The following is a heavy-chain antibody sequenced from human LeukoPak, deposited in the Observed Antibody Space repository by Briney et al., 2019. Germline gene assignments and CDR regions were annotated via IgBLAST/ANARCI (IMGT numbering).Heavy chain of an antibody. Sequence: GSLRLSCAASGFTFSSYSMNWVRQAPGKGLEWVSYISSSSSTIYYADSVKGRFTISRDNAKNSLYLQMNSLRAEDTAVYYCARGQGYYDSSGYYSLLDWGQGTLVTVSS. CDR3: ARGQGYYDSSGYYSLLD. J-gene: IGHJ4*02. V-gene: IGHV3-48*04. D-gene: IGHD3-22*01. CDR2: ISSSSSTI. CDR1: GFTFSSYS.